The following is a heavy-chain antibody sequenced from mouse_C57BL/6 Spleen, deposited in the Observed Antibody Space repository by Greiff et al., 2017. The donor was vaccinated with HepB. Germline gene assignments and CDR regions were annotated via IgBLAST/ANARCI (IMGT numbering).Heavy chain of an antibody. CDR3: ARSGNWDYSDY. J-gene: IGHJ2*01. D-gene: IGHD4-1*01. CDR2: IYPSDSET. Sequence: VQLQQPGAELVRPGSSVKLSCKASGYTFTSYWMDWVKQRPGQGLEWIGNIYPSDSETHYNQKFKDKATLTVDKSSSTAYMQLSSLTSEDSAVYYCARSGNWDYSDYWGQGTTLTVSS. V-gene: IGHV1-61*01. CDR1: GYTFTSYW.